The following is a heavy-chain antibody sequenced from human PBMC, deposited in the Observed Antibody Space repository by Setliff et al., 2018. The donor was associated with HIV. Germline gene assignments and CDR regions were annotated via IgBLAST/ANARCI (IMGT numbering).Heavy chain of an antibody. CDR2: ITWNSGSI. D-gene: IGHD3-22*01. J-gene: IGHJ3*02. CDR1: GFTFDDFS. V-gene: IGHV3-9*01. Sequence: LRLSCAASGFTFDDFSMHWVRQAPGKGLEWVSGITWNSGSIGYADSVKGRFTISRDNAKNSLYVQMNSLRAEDTALYYCAKGGYYYDSSGGFDAFDIWGQGTMVTVSS. CDR3: AKGGYYYDSSGGFDAFDI.